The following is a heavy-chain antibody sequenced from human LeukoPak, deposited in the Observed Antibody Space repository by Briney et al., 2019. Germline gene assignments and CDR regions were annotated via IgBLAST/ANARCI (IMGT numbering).Heavy chain of an antibody. CDR3: ARDDRAVAPKFDY. D-gene: IGHD6-19*01. CDR2: ISTSTSYI. Sequence: GGSLRLSCAASGFTFSIYSMNWVRQAPGKGLEWVSSISTSTSYIYYADSVKGRFTISRDNAKNSLYLQMNSLRAEDTAVYYCARDDRAVAPKFDYWGQGTLVTVSS. CDR1: GFTFSIYS. J-gene: IGHJ4*02. V-gene: IGHV3-21*01.